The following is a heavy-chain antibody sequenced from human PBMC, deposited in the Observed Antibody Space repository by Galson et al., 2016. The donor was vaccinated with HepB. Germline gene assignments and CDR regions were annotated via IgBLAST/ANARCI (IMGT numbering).Heavy chain of an antibody. CDR2: ISHDGDTK. Sequence: SLRLSCAASGFNFNNFPMHWVRQAPGKGLEWVSVISHDGDTKWYADSVKGRFTISRDGSRNTVYLQMNGLRAEDTAVYYCARGPTWGAPDYFDYWGQGTLVTVSS. CDR3: ARGPTWGAPDYFDY. CDR1: GFNFNNFP. J-gene: IGHJ4*02. D-gene: IGHD1-26*01. V-gene: IGHV3-30*04.